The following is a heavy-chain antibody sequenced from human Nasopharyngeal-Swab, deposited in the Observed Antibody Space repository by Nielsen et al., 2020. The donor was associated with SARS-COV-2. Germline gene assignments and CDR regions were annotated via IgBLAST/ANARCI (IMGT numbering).Heavy chain of an antibody. Sequence: GGSMRLSCAASGFTFSSYAMHWVRHAPGKGLEWVAVISYDGSNKYYADSVKGRFTISRDNSKNTLYLQMNSLRAEDTAVYYCAKNPTSGERITIFGVVILTDNWFDPWGQGTLVTVSS. J-gene: IGHJ5*02. D-gene: IGHD3-3*01. CDR2: ISYDGSNK. V-gene: IGHV3-30-3*02. CDR3: AKNPTSGERITIFGVVILTDNWFDP. CDR1: GFTFSSYA.